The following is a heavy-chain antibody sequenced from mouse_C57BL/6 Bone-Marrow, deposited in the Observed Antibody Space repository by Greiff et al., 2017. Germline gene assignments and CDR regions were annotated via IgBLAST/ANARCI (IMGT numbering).Heavy chain of an antibody. V-gene: IGHV1-55*01. CDR2: IYPGSGST. Sequence: VQLQQPGAELVKPGASVKMSCKASGYTFTSYWITWVKQRPGQGLEWIGDIYPGSGSTTYTEKFKSKATLTVDTSSSTAYMQLSSLTSEDSAVYYCAREGETGTHFDYWGQGTTLTVSS. D-gene: IGHD4-1*01. CDR1: GYTFTSYW. CDR3: AREGETGTHFDY. J-gene: IGHJ2*01.